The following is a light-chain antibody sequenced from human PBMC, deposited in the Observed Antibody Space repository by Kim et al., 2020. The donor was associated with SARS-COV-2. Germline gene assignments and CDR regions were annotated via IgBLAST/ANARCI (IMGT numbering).Light chain of an antibody. Sequence: SVTISSTGTRRDVGGYNYVSWYQQHPGKAPNLMIYEVSKRPSGVPDRFSGSKSGNTASLTVSGLQAEDEADYYCSSYAGSNNYVVFGGGTQLTVL. J-gene: IGLJ2*01. CDR2: EVS. CDR1: RRDVGGYNY. CDR3: SSYAGSNNYVV. V-gene: IGLV2-8*01.